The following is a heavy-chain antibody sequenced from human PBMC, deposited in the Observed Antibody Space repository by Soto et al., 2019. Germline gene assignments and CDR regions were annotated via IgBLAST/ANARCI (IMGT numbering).Heavy chain of an antibody. V-gene: IGHV4-39*01. D-gene: IGHD3-10*01. CDR3: ARTYYYGSGSFN. Sequence: WETMSLTCTGSGGSISSSSYYWGWIGQPPGKGLEWIGSIYYSGSTYYNPSLKSRVTISVDTSKNQFSLKLSSVTAADTAVYYCARTYYYGSGSFNWGQGTLVTVSS. CDR1: GGSISSSSYY. J-gene: IGHJ4*02. CDR2: IYYSGST.